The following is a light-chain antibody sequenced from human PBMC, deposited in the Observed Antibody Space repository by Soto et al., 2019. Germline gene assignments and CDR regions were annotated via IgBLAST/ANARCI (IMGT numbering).Light chain of an antibody. CDR1: QSVSSSY. J-gene: IGKJ5*01. Sequence: EIVLTQSPDTLSLSPGESATLSCRASQSVSSSYLAWYQQKPGQAPRLLIYGASSRATGIPDRFSGSGSGAGFSLTIRRLEPEDVAVFYCRHWDNSITFGQGTRLEIE. CDR2: GAS. CDR3: RHWDNSIT. V-gene: IGKV3-20*01.